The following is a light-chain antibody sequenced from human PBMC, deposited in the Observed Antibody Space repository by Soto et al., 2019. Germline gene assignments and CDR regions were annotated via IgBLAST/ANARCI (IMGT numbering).Light chain of an antibody. V-gene: IGKV4-1*01. J-gene: IGKJ1*01. CDR1: QSILYNSNNKNY. CDR2: WAS. CDR3: QQYYTTPET. Sequence: DIVMTQSPDSLAVSLGERATINCKSSQSILYNSNNKNYLAWYQQKPGQPPKLLIYWASTRESGFPDRFSGSGSGTDFTLTISSLQAEDVAVYYCQQYYTTPETFGQGTRVEIK.